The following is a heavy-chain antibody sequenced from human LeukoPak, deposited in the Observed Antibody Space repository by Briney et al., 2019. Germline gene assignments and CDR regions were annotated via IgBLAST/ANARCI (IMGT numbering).Heavy chain of an antibody. CDR1: GGSISSSSYY. D-gene: IGHD3-22*01. Sequence: SETLSLTCTVSGGSISSSSYYWGWIRQPPGRGLEWIGSIYYSGSSYYNPSLKSRVIISVDTSKNQLSLKLSSVTAADTAVYYCARHVGSGSYFDYWGQGTLVTVSS. CDR2: IYYSGSS. V-gene: IGHV4-39*01. J-gene: IGHJ4*02. CDR3: ARHVGSGSYFDY.